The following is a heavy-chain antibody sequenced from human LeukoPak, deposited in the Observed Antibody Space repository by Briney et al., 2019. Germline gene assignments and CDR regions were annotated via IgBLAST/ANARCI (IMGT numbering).Heavy chain of an antibody. D-gene: IGHD5-24*01. J-gene: IGHJ5*02. Sequence: ASVKVSCKASGYTFTGYYMHWVRQAPGQGLEWMGWINPNSGGTNYAQRFQGRVTITADKATSTAYMELSSLRSEDTAVYYCAMSRVPKIKSTITTLGSWGQGTLVTVSS. CDR1: GYTFTGYY. CDR2: INPNSGGT. V-gene: IGHV1-2*02. CDR3: AMSRVPKIKSTITTLGS.